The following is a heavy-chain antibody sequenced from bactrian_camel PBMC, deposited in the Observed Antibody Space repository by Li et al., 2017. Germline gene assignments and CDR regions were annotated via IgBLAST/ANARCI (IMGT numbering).Heavy chain of an antibody. D-gene: IGHD3*01. V-gene: IGHV3S1*01. J-gene: IGHJ4*01. CDR2: IYARNGRS. Sequence: QVQLVESGGGSVQEGQSLKLSCAISGYATSHYCIAWFRLSSGKEREEVAHIYARNGRSDVADSVKGRFTISRDNAKDTLYLQMNSLKIEDTAVYYCALGSSRQATMTARGKGTQVTVS. CDR1: GYATSHYC.